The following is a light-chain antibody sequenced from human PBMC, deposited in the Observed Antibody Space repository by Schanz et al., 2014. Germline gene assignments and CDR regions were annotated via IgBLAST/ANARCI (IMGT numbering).Light chain of an antibody. CDR3: QQLNGYVGT. CDR1: QGISSH. Sequence: IQLTQSPSSLSASVGDRVTITCRASQGISSHLAWYQQKPGKAPKLLIYGASTLQIGVPSRFSGSGSGTDFTLALSSLQPEDFANYYCQQLNGYVGTFGQGTKVAIK. V-gene: IGKV1-9*01. J-gene: IGKJ1*01. CDR2: GAS.